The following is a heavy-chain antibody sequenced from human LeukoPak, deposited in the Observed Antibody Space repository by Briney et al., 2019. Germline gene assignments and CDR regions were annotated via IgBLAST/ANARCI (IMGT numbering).Heavy chain of an antibody. J-gene: IGHJ4*02. CDR1: GYTFTSYG. CDR3: ARDRDYDFWSGYFGANDY. CDR2: ISAYNGNT. Sequence: ASVKVSCKASGYTFTSYGISWVRQAPGQGLEWMGWISAYNGNTNYARKLQGRVTMTTDTSTSTAYMELRSLRSDDTAVYYCARDRDYDFWSGYFGANDYWGQGTLVTVSS. D-gene: IGHD3-3*01. V-gene: IGHV1-18*01.